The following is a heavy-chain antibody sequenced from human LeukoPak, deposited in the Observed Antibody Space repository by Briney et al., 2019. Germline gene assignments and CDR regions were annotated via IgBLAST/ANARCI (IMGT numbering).Heavy chain of an antibody. Sequence: GGSLRLSCAASGFTFSSYAMSWVCQAPGKGLEWVSAISGSGGSTYYADSVKGRFTISRDNSKNTLYLQMNSLRAEDTAVYYCAKVSSVAVYYYGMDVWGQGTTVTVSS. V-gene: IGHV3-23*01. D-gene: IGHD6-19*01. CDR3: AKVSSVAVYYYGMDV. CDR1: GFTFSSYA. CDR2: ISGSGGST. J-gene: IGHJ6*02.